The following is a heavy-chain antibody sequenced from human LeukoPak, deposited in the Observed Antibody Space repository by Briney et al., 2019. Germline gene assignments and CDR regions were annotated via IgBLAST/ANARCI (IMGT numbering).Heavy chain of an antibody. CDR3: AKPHRYYDSSGYSAIDY. Sequence: PGGSLRLSCAASGFTFSSYGMHWVRQAPGKGLEWVAVIWYDGSNKYYADSVKGRFTISRDNSKNTLYLQMNSLRAEDTAVYYCAKPHRYYDSSGYSAIDYWGQGTLVTVSS. CDR2: IWYDGSNK. CDR1: GFTFSSYG. V-gene: IGHV3-33*06. D-gene: IGHD3-22*01. J-gene: IGHJ4*02.